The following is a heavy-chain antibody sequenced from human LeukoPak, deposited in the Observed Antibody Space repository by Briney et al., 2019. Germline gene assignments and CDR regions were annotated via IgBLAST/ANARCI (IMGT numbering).Heavy chain of an antibody. V-gene: IGHV3-30-3*01. CDR3: ARDTAVERWLQSHYYYGMGI. D-gene: IGHD5-24*01. J-gene: IGHJ6*02. Sequence: PAMSLRLSCAASGFTFSSYAMHWLRQAPGKGLEWVAVISYDGSNKYYADSVKGRITISRDNSKDTLYLQMNSLRAEDTAVYYCARDTAVERWLQSHYYYGMGICGQGTTVTVSS. CDR2: ISYDGSNK. CDR1: GFTFSSYA.